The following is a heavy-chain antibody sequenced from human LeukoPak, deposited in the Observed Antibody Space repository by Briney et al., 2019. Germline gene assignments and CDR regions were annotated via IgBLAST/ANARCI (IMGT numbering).Heavy chain of an antibody. V-gene: IGHV4-34*01. J-gene: IGHJ4*02. Sequence: SETLSLTCAVYGGSFSGYYWSWIRQPPGKGLEWIGEINHSGSTNYNPSLKSRVTISVDTSKNQFSLKLSSVTAADTAVYYCARGLLPGLTPASSFDYWGQGTLVTVSS. CDR2: INHSGST. CDR1: GGSFSGYY. CDR3: ARGLLPGLTPASSFDY. D-gene: IGHD6-6*01.